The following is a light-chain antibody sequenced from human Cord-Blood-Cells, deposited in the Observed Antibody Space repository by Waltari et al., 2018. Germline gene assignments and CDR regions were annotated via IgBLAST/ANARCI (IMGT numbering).Light chain of an antibody. CDR2: DVS. CDR1: TSDGGGYHY. CDR3: SSYTSSSTVV. V-gene: IGLV2-14*03. Sequence: QSALTQPASESGSPGQSITISCTGTTSDGGGYHYVSWYQQHPCKAPKLMLYDVSTRPTGVSNRFSGSKAGNTSSLTISGLQAEDEADYYCSSYTSSSTVVFGGGTKLTVL. J-gene: IGLJ2*01.